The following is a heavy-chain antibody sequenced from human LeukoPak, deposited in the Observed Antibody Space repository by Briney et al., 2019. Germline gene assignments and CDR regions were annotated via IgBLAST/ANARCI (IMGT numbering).Heavy chain of an antibody. D-gene: IGHD3-22*01. Sequence: SETLSLTCAVYGGSFSGYYWSWIRQPPGKGLEWIGEINHSGSTNYNPSLKSRVTISVDTSKNQFSLKLSSVTAADTAVYYCARGLYYYDSSGYYNYWGQGTLVNVSS. CDR3: ARGLYYYDSSGYYNY. V-gene: IGHV4-34*01. J-gene: IGHJ4*02. CDR2: INHSGST. CDR1: GGSFSGYY.